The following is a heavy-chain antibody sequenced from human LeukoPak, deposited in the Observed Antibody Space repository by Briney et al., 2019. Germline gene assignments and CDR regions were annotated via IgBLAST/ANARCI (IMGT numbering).Heavy chain of an antibody. CDR2: IIPILGIA. Sequence: ASVKVSFKASGGTFSSYAISWVRQAPGQGLEWMGRIIPILGIANYAQKFQGRVTITADKSTSTAYMELSSLRSEDTAVYYCARGIAAAAPYYGMDVWGQGTTVTVSS. J-gene: IGHJ6*02. V-gene: IGHV1-69*04. CDR1: GGTFSSYA. D-gene: IGHD6-13*01. CDR3: ARGIAAAAPYYGMDV.